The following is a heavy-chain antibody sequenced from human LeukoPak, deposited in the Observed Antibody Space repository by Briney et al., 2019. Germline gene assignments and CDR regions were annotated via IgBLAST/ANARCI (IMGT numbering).Heavy chain of an antibody. D-gene: IGHD6-13*01. V-gene: IGHV3-33*01. Sequence: GGSLRLSCAASGFTFSSYGMHWVRQAPGKGLEWVALIYFDGSNKYYGDSVKGRFTISRDNSKNTLYLQMNSLRAEDTAVYYCASDMPTAGNGAFDIWGQGTMVTVSS. CDR1: GFTFSSYG. J-gene: IGHJ3*02. CDR3: ASDMPTAGNGAFDI. CDR2: IYFDGSNK.